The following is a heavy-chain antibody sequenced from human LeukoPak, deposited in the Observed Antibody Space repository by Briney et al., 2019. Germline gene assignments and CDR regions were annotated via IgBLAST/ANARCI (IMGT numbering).Heavy chain of an antibody. D-gene: IGHD3-9*01. CDR2: ISGRGDRT. V-gene: IGHV3-23*01. J-gene: IGHJ4*02. CDR1: GFTFSSYG. CDR3: ARGGGGNSDFLTTYTGASLSFDY. Sequence: GGTLRLSCAVSGFTFSSYGMSWVRQAPGRGLEWVSAISGRGDRTQYADSLKGRFTISRDSSKNTLYLQMNSLGAEDTAVYYCARGGGGNSDFLTTYTGASLSFDYWGQGALVTVSS.